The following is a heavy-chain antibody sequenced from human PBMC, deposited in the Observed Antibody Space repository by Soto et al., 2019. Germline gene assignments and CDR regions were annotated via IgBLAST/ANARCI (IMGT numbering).Heavy chain of an antibody. CDR3: AREYSSSWYAFDM. CDR2: VNSDGSIT. J-gene: IGHJ3*02. V-gene: IGHV3-74*01. Sequence: SLRLSCAASGLTINSYWMHWVRQAPGKGLLWVSRVNSDGSITSYADSVKGRFTISRDNDEKTLYLHMNSLGAEDTAVYYCAREYSSSWYAFDMWGQGTMVTV. CDR1: GLTINSYW. D-gene: IGHD6-13*01.